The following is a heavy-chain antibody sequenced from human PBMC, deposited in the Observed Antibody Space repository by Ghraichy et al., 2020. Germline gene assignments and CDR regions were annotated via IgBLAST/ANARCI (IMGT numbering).Heavy chain of an antibody. Sequence: IGYISYNGATYYNPSLQSRITMSVDTSKNQFSLNLSSVTAADTAVYYCARVVGSGDYADFRFANWSQGNLVTVSS. CDR3: ARVVGSGDYADFRFAN. V-gene: IGHV4-30-4*05. CDR2: ISYNGAT. D-gene: IGHD4-17*01. J-gene: IGHJ4*02.